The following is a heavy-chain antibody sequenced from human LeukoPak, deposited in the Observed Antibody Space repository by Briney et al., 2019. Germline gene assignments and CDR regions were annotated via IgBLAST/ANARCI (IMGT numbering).Heavy chain of an antibody. V-gene: IGHV3-23*01. CDR2: ISGSGGST. CDR3: ARAYSSGWYVFDY. D-gene: IGHD6-19*01. J-gene: IGHJ4*02. Sequence: GGSLRLSCAASGFTFSSYAMSWVRQAPGKGLEWVSAISGSGGSTYYADSVKGRFTISRDNAKNSLYLQMNSLRAEDAAVYYCARAYSSGWYVFDYWGQGTLVTVSS. CDR1: GFTFSSYA.